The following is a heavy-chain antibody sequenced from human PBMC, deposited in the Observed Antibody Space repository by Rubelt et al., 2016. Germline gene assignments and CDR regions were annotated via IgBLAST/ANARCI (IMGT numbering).Heavy chain of an antibody. CDR1: GGSFSGYY. D-gene: IGHD6-13*01. CDR2: INHSGST. Sequence: QVQLQQWGAGLLKPSETLSLTCAVYGGSFSGYYWSWIRQPPGKGLEWIGEINHSGSTNSNPSLKSRVTISVDTSQNQFSLRLSSVTAADTAVYYCARCLARAAAAPRRLWFDPWGQGTLVTVSS. V-gene: IGHV4-34*01. J-gene: IGHJ5*02. CDR3: ARCLARAAAAPRRLWFDP.